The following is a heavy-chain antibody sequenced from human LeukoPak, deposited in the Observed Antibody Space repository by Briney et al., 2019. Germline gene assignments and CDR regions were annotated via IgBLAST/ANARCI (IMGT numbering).Heavy chain of an antibody. CDR2: INHSGST. Sequence: PSETLSLTCAVYGGSFSGYYWSWIRQPPGKGLEWIGEINHSGSTNYNPSLKSRVTISVDTSKNQFSLKLSSVTAADTAVYYCARNNPRWNYGFGPWGQGTLVTVSS. CDR3: ARNNPRWNYGFGP. CDR1: GGSFSGYY. D-gene: IGHD1-7*01. V-gene: IGHV4-34*01. J-gene: IGHJ5*02.